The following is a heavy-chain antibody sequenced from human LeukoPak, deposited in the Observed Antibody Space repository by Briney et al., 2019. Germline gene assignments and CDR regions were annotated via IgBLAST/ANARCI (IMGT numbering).Heavy chain of an antibody. J-gene: IGHJ6*03. CDR3: AGRHHYYYYMDV. V-gene: IGHV4-34*01. CDR2: INHSGST. CDR1: GGSFSGYY. Sequence: SETLSLTCAVYGGSFSGYYWSWIRQPPGKGLEWIGEINHSGSTNYIPSLKSRVTISVDTSKSQFSLNLSSVTAADTAVYYCAGRHHYYYYMDVWGKGTTVTVSS.